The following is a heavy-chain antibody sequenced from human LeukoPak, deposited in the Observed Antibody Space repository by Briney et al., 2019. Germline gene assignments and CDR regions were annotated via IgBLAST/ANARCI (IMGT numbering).Heavy chain of an antibody. D-gene: IGHD1-1*01. V-gene: IGHV3-21*01. J-gene: IGHJ6*02. CDR3: ARGRWNDEYYYGMDV. CDR1: GFTFSSYS. Sequence: PGGSLRLSCAASGFTFSSYSMNWVRQAPGKGLEWVSSISSSSSYIYYADSVKGRFTISRDHAKNSLYLQMNSLRAEDTAVYYCARGRWNDEYYYGMDVWGQGTTVTVSS. CDR2: ISSSSSYI.